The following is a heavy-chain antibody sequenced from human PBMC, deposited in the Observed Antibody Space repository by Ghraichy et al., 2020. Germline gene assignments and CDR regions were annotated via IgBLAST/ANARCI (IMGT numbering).Heavy chain of an antibody. CDR1: GDSISSTSYY. J-gene: IGHJ4*02. CDR2: LFYAGST. D-gene: IGHD3-3*01. CDR3: TRGAKGVGPDF. V-gene: IGHV4-39*07. Sequence: SETLSLTCTVSGDSISSTSYYWAWIRQPPGSGLEWLGTLFYAGSTYYNPSLQSRVSISVDTSKNQFSLRLSSVTAADTAVFYCTRGAKGVGPDFWGQGTLVTVSS.